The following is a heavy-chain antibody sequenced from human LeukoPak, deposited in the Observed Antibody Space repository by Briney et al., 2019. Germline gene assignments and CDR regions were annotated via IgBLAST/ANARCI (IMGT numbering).Heavy chain of an antibody. CDR3: AKPLSAVTSGC. CDR2: ISASGGGT. CDR1: GFPFSSYA. D-gene: IGHD4-17*01. J-gene: IGHJ4*02. V-gene: IGHV3-23*01. Sequence: GGSLRLSCAASGFPFSSYAMNWVRQAPRKGLEWVASISASGGGTYYADAVKGRFTISKDNSKSTLYLQMNSLRAEDTAVYYCAKPLSAVTSGCWGQGTLVTVSS.